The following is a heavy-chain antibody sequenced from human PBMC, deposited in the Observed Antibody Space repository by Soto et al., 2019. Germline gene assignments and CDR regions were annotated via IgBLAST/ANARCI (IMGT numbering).Heavy chain of an antibody. D-gene: IGHD2-15*01. J-gene: IGHJ5*02. CDR3: ARARWSVVVVAATGWFDP. CDR1: GGSFSGYY. V-gene: IGHV4-34*01. CDR2: INHSGST. Sequence: QVQLQQWGAGLLKPSETLSLTCAVYGGSFSGYYWSWIRQPPGKGLEWIGEINHSGSTNYNPSLNSRVTISVDTSKNQFSLKLSSVTAADTAVYYCARARWSVVVVAATGWFDPWGQGTLVTVSS.